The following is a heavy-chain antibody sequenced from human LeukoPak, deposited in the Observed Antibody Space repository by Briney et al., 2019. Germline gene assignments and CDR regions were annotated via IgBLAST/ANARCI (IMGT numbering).Heavy chain of an antibody. J-gene: IGHJ4*02. Sequence: SETLSLTCTVSGGSISNYYWSWIRQPPGKGLEWIGYMYYSGSTNYNPSLKSRVTISVDTSKNQFSLKLSSVTAADTAMYYCASSRPLGSNNDYYTPFDCWGQGTLVTVSS. CDR2: MYYSGST. V-gene: IGHV4-59*01. D-gene: IGHD3-3*01. CDR1: GGSISNYY. CDR3: ASSRPLGSNNDYYTPFDC.